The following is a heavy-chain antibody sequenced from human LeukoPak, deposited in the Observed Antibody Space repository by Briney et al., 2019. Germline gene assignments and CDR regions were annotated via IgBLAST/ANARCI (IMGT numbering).Heavy chain of an antibody. D-gene: IGHD1-1*01. V-gene: IGHV5-51*01. CDR3: ARRGLGTDFDY. Sequence: GESLKISCKGSGYSFTNYWIAWVRQMPGKGLEWMGIISPDDSDTRYSPSFQGQVSISVDKSISTAYLQWSSLKASDTAMYYCARRGLGTDFDYWGQGTLVTVSS. J-gene: IGHJ4*02. CDR2: ISPDDSDT. CDR1: GYSFTNYW.